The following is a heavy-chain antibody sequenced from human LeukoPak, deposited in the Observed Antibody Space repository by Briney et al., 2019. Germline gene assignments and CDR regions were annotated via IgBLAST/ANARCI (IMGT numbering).Heavy chain of an antibody. D-gene: IGHD3-22*01. J-gene: IGHJ4*02. Sequence: PGGSLRLSCAASGFTFSSYWMHWVRQAPGKGLVWVSRINSDGSSTSYADSVKGRFTVSRDNARNSLFLQMNSLRAEDTAIYYCARAVWDSSGYYYDYWGQGTLVTVSS. V-gene: IGHV3-74*01. CDR1: GFTFSSYW. CDR2: INSDGSST. CDR3: ARAVWDSSGYYYDY.